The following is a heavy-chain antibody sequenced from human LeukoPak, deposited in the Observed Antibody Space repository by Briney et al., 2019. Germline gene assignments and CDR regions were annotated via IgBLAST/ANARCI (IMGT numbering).Heavy chain of an antibody. D-gene: IGHD2-2*01. Sequence: KPSETLSLTCTVSGGSISSYYWSWIRQPPGKGLEWIGYIYYSGSTNYNPSLKSRVTISVDTSKNQFSLKLSSVTAADTAVYYCARTPPIVVVPAARGYYYYYMDVWGKGTTVTVSS. CDR1: GGSISSYY. CDR2: IYYSGST. CDR3: ARTPPIVVVPAARGYYYYYMDV. J-gene: IGHJ6*03. V-gene: IGHV4-59*01.